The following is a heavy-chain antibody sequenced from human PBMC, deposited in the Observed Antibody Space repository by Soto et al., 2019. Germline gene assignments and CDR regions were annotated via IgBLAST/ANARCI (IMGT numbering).Heavy chain of an antibody. CDR3: AREALGIFGRHPHYYYGMDV. Sequence: KPXGTLSLTCTVSGGSISSGGVYWSWIRQHPGKGLEWIGYIYYSGSTYYNPSLKSRVTISVDTSKNQFSLKLSSVTAADTAVYYCAREALGIFGRHPHYYYGMDVWGQGTTVTVSS. J-gene: IGHJ6*02. CDR1: GGSISSGGVY. CDR2: IYYSGST. D-gene: IGHD3-3*01. V-gene: IGHV4-31*03.